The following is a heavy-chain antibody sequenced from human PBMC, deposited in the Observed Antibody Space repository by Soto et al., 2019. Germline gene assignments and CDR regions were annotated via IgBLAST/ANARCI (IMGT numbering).Heavy chain of an antibody. V-gene: IGHV1-69*01. D-gene: IGHD3-22*01. CDR1: GGTFSSYA. J-gene: IGHJ4*02. Sequence: QVQLVQSGAEVKKPGSSVKVSCKASGGTFSSYAISWVRQAPGQGLEWMGGIIPIFGTANYAQKFQGRVTITADESTSTAYMELGSLRSEDTAVYYCARGPDYYDSSGYYVFDYWGQGTLVTVSS. CDR3: ARGPDYYDSSGYYVFDY. CDR2: IIPIFGTA.